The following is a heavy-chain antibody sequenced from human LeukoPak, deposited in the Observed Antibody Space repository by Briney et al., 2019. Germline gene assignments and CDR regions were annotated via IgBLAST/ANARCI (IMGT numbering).Heavy chain of an antibody. J-gene: IGHJ4*02. CDR3: ATLGVYAVTLPSDVY. CDR1: GFTFSNYA. D-gene: IGHD4-17*01. V-gene: IGHV3-23*01. Sequence: GGSLRLSCAPSGFTFSNYAMSWVRQAPGKGLEWLAAIRYSGRTTYYADSVEGRFTTSSDSSKNALYLQMHKLRAEPTAVCYCATLGVYAVTLPSDVYCGEGTLVTVSS. CDR2: IRYSGRTT.